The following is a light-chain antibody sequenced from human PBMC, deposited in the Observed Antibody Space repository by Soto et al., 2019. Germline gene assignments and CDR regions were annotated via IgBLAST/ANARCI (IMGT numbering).Light chain of an antibody. Sequence: EIVLTQSPGTLSLSPGERATLSCRASQTVSSNSLGWYQQKPGQPPRLLIYGASSRATGIPDRFSGSGSGTDFILTISRLEPEDFAMYYCQQYGSSPPLTFAGGTKVEIK. V-gene: IGKV3-20*01. CDR3: QQYGSSPPLT. CDR1: QTVSSNS. J-gene: IGKJ4*01. CDR2: GAS.